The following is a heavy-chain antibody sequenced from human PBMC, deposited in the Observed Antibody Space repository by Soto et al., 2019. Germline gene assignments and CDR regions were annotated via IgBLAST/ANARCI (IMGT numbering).Heavy chain of an antibody. CDR1: GDSGSSYY. J-gene: IGHJ6*02. V-gene: IGHV4-4*07. CDR2: IFNNGNT. D-gene: IGHD3-10*01. CDR3: ATEGASGSYGYYYGMDV. Sequence: SETLSLTCTVSGDSGSSYYWSWIRQPAGKGLEWIGHIFNNGNTKTNPSLKSRVTMSVDTSRNQFSLKLSSVTAADTAVYYCATEGASGSYGYYYGMDVWGQGTTVTVSS.